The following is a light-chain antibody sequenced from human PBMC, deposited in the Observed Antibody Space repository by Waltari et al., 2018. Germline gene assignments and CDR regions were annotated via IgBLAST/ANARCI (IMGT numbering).Light chain of an antibody. CDR2: GAS. V-gene: IGKV1-39*01. CDR3: QQSYSSPRS. Sequence: DILVTQSPSSLSASVGDRVTITCRASQTINTYINWFQQKPGKAPKLLIYGASTLQSGVPSRFSGSGLGTVFTLTINNLQPEYVATYHCQQSYSSPRSFGQGTKLEI. J-gene: IGKJ2*03. CDR1: QTINTY.